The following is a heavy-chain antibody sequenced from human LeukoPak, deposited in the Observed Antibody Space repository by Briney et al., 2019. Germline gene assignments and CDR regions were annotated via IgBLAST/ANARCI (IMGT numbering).Heavy chain of an antibody. CDR2: IHYRGTT. D-gene: IGHD1-1*01. CDR3: ARDGYINDAFDI. CDR1: GDSLTTDDSF. Sequence: SETLSLTCTVSGDSLTTDDSFWSWIRPFPGKGLEWIGYIHYRGTTNYNPSLKSRLSMSIDMSKDQFSLNLTSVTAADTAIYYCARDGYINDAFDIWGQGIVVTVSS. V-gene: IGHV4-31*03. J-gene: IGHJ3*02.